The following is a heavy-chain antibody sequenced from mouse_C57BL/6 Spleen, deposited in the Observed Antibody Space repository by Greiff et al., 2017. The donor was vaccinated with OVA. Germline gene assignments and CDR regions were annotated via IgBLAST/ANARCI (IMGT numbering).Heavy chain of an antibody. D-gene: IGHD2-12*01. CDR2: IDPSASYT. J-gene: IGHJ2*01. CDR3: AREGYRAY. Sequence: VQLQQPGAELVKPGASVKLSCKASGYTFTSYWMQWVKQRPGQGLEWIGEIDPSASYTNYNQKFKGKATLTVDTSSSTAYMQLSSLTSEDSAVYYCAREGYRAYWGQGTTLTVSS. CDR1: GYTFTSYW. V-gene: IGHV1-50*01.